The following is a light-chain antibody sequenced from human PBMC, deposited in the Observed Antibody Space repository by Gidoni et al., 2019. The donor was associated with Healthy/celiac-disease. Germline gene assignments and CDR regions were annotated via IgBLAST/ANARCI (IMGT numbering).Light chain of an antibody. V-gene: IGKV3-11*01. J-gene: IGKJ5*01. CDR2: DAS. CDR1: QSVSSY. CDR3: QQRSNYT. Sequence: EIVLTQSPATLSLPPGERATLSCRASQSVSSYLAWYQQKPGQAPRLLIYDASNRATGIPARFSGSGSGTDFTLTISSLEPEDFAVYYCQQRSNYTFGQGTRLEIK.